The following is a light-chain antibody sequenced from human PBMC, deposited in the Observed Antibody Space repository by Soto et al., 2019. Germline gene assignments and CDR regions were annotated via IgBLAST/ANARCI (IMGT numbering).Light chain of an antibody. V-gene: IGKV3-20*01. CDR3: QQFSSYPLT. Sequence: IVLTQSPGTLSLSPGARATLSCRASQTVRNNYLAWYQQKPGQAPRLLIYDASSRATGIPDRFSGGGSGTDGTLTISRLEPEDGAVYYGQQFSSYPLTFGGGTKVDIK. CDR1: QTVRNNY. J-gene: IGKJ4*01. CDR2: DAS.